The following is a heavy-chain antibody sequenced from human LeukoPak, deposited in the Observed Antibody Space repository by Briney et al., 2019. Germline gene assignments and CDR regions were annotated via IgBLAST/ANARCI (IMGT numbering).Heavy chain of an antibody. CDR1: GYTFTSYA. Sequence: GASVKVSCKASGYTFTSYAMHWVRQAPGQRLEWMGWISAYNGNTNYAQKLQGRITMTTDTSTSTAYMELRSLRSDDTAVYYCAREFRSGSYSEFDYWGQGTLVTVSS. J-gene: IGHJ4*02. CDR3: AREFRSGSYSEFDY. D-gene: IGHD1-26*01. V-gene: IGHV1-18*01. CDR2: ISAYNGNT.